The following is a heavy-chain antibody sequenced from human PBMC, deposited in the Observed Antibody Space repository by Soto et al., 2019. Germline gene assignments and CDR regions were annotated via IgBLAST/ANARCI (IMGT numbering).Heavy chain of an antibody. CDR2: VYNSGST. D-gene: IGHD6-13*01. J-gene: IGHJ4*02. Sequence: SETLSLTCTVSGGSISSNYWTWIRQPPGKGLEWIGYVYNSGSTNYSPSLKSRVTISEDTSKSQFSLKVNSMTAADTAVYYCARYRREAVAGYTLDNWGQGILVTVSS. CDR3: ARYRREAVAGYTLDN. V-gene: IGHV4-59*01. CDR1: GGSISSNY.